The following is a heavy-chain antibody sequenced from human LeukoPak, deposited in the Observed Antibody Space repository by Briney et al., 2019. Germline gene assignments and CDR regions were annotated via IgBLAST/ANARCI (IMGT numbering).Heavy chain of an antibody. Sequence: GRSLRLSCAASGFTFDDYAMHWVRQAPGKGLEWASGISWNSGSIGYADSVKGRFTISRDNAKNSLYLQMNSLRAEDTALYYCAKDVRFGELSYFDYWGQGTLVTVSS. CDR1: GFTFDDYA. D-gene: IGHD3-10*01. CDR3: AKDVRFGELSYFDY. J-gene: IGHJ4*02. CDR2: ISWNSGSI. V-gene: IGHV3-9*01.